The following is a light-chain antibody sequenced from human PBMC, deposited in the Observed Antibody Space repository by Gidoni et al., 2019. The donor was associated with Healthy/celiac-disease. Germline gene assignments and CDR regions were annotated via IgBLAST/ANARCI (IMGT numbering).Light chain of an antibody. J-gene: IGKJ1*01. Sequence: EIVLPQSPATLALSPGDRATLSCRASQSVSSYLAWYQQKPGQAPRLLIYDASNRATGIPARFSGSGSGTDFTLNISSLEAEDFAVYYCQQRRNWPPWTFGQGTKVEIK. V-gene: IGKV3-11*01. CDR3: QQRRNWPPWT. CDR1: QSVSSY. CDR2: DAS.